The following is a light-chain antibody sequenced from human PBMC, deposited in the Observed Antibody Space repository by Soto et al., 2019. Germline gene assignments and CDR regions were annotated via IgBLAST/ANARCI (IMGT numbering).Light chain of an antibody. V-gene: IGKV1-39*01. CDR2: SAS. CDR3: QQSYSIPT. Sequence: DIQVSQSPSSLSAFVGDRVNITCRASQSIGNFLNWYQQKPGTVPKVLIYSASSLQSGVPSRFSCSGSGTDFTLTISSLQFEDFAHYYCQQSYSIPTFGGGTTVEIK. CDR1: QSIGNF. J-gene: IGKJ4*01.